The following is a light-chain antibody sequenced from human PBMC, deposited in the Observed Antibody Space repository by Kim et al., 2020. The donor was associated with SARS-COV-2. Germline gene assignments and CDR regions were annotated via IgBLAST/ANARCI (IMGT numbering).Light chain of an antibody. CDR3: QQYGSLPWT. CDR2: DAY. V-gene: IGKV3-20*01. J-gene: IGKJ1*01. CDR1: QTVSSRS. Sequence: TPGERANLACRASQTVSSRSVNGYQEKPGQAPRILICDAYRRATGVPDRFRGSGSGTDFTLTISRLEPEDFAVYHCQQYGSLPWTFGQGTKVDIK.